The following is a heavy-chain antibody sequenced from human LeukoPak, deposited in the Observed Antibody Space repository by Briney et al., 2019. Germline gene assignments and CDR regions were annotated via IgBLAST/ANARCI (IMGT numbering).Heavy chain of an antibody. CDR3: ARDLFGDGYNWRY. Sequence: RASVKVSCKASGGTFSSYAISWVRQAPGQGLEWMGIINPSGGSTSYAQKFQGRVTMTRDTSTSTVYMELSSLRSEDTAVYYCARDLFGDGYNWRYWGQGTLVTVSS. D-gene: IGHD5-24*01. CDR1: GGTFSSYA. V-gene: IGHV1-46*01. CDR2: INPSGGST. J-gene: IGHJ4*02.